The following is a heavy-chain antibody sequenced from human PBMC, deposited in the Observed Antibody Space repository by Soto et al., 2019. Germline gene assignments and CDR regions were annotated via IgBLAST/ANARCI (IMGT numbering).Heavy chain of an antibody. J-gene: IGHJ4*02. V-gene: IGHV3-48*02. Sequence: EVQLVESGGGLVQPGGSLRLSCAASGFTFSSYSMNWVRQAPGKGLEWVSYISSSSSTIYYADSVKGRFTISRDNAKNSLYLQMNSLRDEDPAVYDCARGWCSGGSCFPDYWGQGTLVTVSS. D-gene: IGHD2-15*01. CDR1: GFTFSSYS. CDR2: ISSSSSTI. CDR3: ARGWCSGGSCFPDY.